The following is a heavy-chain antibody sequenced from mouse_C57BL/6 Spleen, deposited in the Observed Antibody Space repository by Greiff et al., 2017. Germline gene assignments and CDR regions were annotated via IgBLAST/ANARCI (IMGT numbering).Heavy chain of an antibody. Sequence: VQLQQPGAELVRPGSSVKLSCKASGYTFTSYWMDWVKQRPGQGLEWIGNIYPSDSETHYNQKFKDKATLTADKSSSTAYMQLSSLTSEGSAVYYCARRRLLDAMDYWGQGTSVTVSS. CDR3: ARRRLLDAMDY. J-gene: IGHJ4*01. V-gene: IGHV1-61*01. D-gene: IGHD2-3*01. CDR2: IYPSDSET. CDR1: GYTFTSYW.